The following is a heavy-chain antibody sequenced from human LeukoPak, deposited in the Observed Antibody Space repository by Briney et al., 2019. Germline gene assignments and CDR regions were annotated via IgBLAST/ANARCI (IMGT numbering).Heavy chain of an antibody. CDR2: ISAYNGNT. CDR1: GYTFTSYG. CDR3: ARGSGDYYDSSGYRPGFFDY. Sequence: ASVKVSCKASGYTFTSYGISWVRQAPGQGLEWMGWISAYNGNTNYAQKLQGRVTMTTDTSTSTAYMELRSLRSDDTAVYYCARGSGDYYDSSGYRPGFFDYWGQGTLVTVSS. J-gene: IGHJ4*02. D-gene: IGHD3-22*01. V-gene: IGHV1-18*01.